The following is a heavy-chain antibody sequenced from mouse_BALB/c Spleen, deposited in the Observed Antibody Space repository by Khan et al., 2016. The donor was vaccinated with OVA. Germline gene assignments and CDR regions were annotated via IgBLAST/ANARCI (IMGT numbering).Heavy chain of an antibody. D-gene: IGHD2-14*01. CDR2: IYPGTDNI. CDR3: AREEALYDFDY. V-gene: IGHV1-76*01. CDR1: GYIFTSYW. J-gene: IGHJ2*01. Sequence: QVQLKESGAELVRPGASVKLSCKTSGYIFTSYWLHWVVQRSGQGLEWIARIYPGTDNIYYNEEFKDKATLTADKSSSTAYMQLSSLKSDASAVYFCAREEALYDFDYWGQGTTLTVSS.